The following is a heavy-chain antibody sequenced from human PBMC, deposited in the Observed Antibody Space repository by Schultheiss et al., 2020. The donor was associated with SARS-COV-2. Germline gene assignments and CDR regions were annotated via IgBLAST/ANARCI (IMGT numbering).Heavy chain of an antibody. J-gene: IGHJ4*02. D-gene: IGHD6-13*01. V-gene: IGHV4-4*07. CDR1: GGSISSYY. Sequence: SQTLSLTCTVSGGSISSYYWSWIRQPAGKGLEWIGRIYTSGSTNYNPSLKSRVTMSVDTSKNQFSLKLSSVTAADTAVYYCARYWLASSSWEYFDYWGQGTLVTVSS. CDR2: IYTSGST. CDR3: ARYWLASSSWEYFDY.